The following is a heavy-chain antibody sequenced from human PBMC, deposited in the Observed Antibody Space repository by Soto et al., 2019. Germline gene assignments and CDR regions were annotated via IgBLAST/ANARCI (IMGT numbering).Heavy chain of an antibody. D-gene: IGHD6-13*01. CDR3: AKGRIDAASPFDY. V-gene: IGHV3-23*01. CDR2: ISNSGSNT. J-gene: IGHJ4*02. Sequence: EVQLLESGGGLIQPGGSLRLSCADSGFTFRNYAMSWVRQAPGKGLEWVSGISNSGSNTYYADSVKGRFSISRDNSKNTLYLQMNSLRVEDTAVYYCAKGRIDAASPFDYWGQGTLVTVSS. CDR1: GFTFRNYA.